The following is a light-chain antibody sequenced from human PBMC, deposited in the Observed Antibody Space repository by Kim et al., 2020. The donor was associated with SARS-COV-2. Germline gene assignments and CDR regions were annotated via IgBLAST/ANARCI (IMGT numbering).Light chain of an antibody. CDR3: NSRDISGNYYV. CDR1: SLRNYY. J-gene: IGLJ1*01. CDR2: GQS. Sequence: ALGQTVRITCQGDSLRNYYASWYQQKPGQAPILVIYGQSNRPSGIPDRFSSPSSGNTASLTITGTQAEDEADYYCNSRDISGNYYVFGTGTKVTVL. V-gene: IGLV3-19*01.